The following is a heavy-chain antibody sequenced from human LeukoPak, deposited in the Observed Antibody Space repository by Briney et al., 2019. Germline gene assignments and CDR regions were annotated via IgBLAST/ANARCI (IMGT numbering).Heavy chain of an antibody. CDR1: GYSFTGYY. V-gene: IGHV1-2*02. Sequence: ASVKVSCKTSGYSFTGYYMHWVRQAPGQGFEWVGSIDPDSGDTKIAEKFKGRVTMTRDTSSSTAYMEVMSLRSDDTGVYYCARGMYGSGSYSAHWGQGSLVIVSS. CDR2: IDPDSGDT. D-gene: IGHD3-10*01. CDR3: ARGMYGSGSYSAH. J-gene: IGHJ4*02.